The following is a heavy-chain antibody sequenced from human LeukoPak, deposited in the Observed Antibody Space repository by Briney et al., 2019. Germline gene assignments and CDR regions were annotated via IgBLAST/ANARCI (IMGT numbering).Heavy chain of an antibody. Sequence: SETLSLTCTVSGGSISSYYWSCIRQPPGKGLEWIGYIYYSGSTNYNPSLKSRVTISVDTSKNQFSLKLSSVTAADTAVYYCARVWSGYDSSGYYYFDHWGQGTLVTVSS. CDR1: GGSISSYY. J-gene: IGHJ4*02. V-gene: IGHV4-59*01. D-gene: IGHD5-12*01. CDR2: IYYSGST. CDR3: ARVWSGYDSSGYYYFDH.